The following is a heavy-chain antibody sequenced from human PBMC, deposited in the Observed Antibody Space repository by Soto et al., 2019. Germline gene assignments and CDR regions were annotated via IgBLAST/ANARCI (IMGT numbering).Heavy chain of an antibody. D-gene: IGHD6-13*01. CDR2: INHSGST. Sequence: TSETLSLTCAVYGGSFSGYYWSWIRPPPGKGLEWIGEINHSGSTNYNPSLKSRVTISVDTSKNQFSLKLSSVTAVDTAVYYCASWSSSSWDSGRAVQPPWGQGTLVTVSS. CDR1: GGSFSGYY. CDR3: ASWSSSSWDSGRAVQPP. J-gene: IGHJ5*02. V-gene: IGHV4-34*01.